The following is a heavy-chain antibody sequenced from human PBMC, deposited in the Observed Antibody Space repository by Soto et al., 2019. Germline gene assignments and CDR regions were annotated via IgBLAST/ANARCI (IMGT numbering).Heavy chain of an antibody. Sequence: ASVKVSCKASGCTFSSYAISWVRQAPGQGLEWMGGIIPIFGTANYAQKLQGRVTITADESTSTAYMELSSLRSEDTAVYYCARERMVATISGYFDYWGQGTLVTVSS. CDR3: ARERMVATISGYFDY. CDR2: IIPIFGTA. J-gene: IGHJ4*02. V-gene: IGHV1-69*13. D-gene: IGHD5-12*01. CDR1: GCTFSSYA.